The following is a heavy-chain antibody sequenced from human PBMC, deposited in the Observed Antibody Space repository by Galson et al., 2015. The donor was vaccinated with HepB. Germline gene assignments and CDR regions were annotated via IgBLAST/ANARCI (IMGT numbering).Heavy chain of an antibody. D-gene: IGHD3-10*01. J-gene: IGHJ4*02. V-gene: IGHV3-43*01. Sequence: SLRLSCAASGFTFDDYTMHWVRQAPGKGLEWVSLISWDGGSTYYADSVKGRFTISRDNSKNSLYLQMNSLRTEDTALYYCAKDITGGYYGSGSAFLDWGQGTLVTVSS. CDR3: AKDITGGYYGSGSAFLD. CDR1: GFTFDDYT. CDR2: ISWDGGST.